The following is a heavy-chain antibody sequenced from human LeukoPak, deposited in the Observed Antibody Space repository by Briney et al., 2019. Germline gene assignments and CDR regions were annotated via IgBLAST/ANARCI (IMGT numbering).Heavy chain of an antibody. Sequence: PGGSLRLSCAASGFTFSSYWMHWVRQAPGKGLVWVSRIDSDGSSTNYADSVKGRFTISRDNAKSTLYLQMNSLRAEDTAVYYCARGGGYNYGYGGNWFDPWGQGTLVTVSS. CDR1: GFTFSSYW. CDR2: IDSDGSST. D-gene: IGHD5-18*01. CDR3: ARGGGYNYGYGGNWFDP. J-gene: IGHJ5*02. V-gene: IGHV3-74*01.